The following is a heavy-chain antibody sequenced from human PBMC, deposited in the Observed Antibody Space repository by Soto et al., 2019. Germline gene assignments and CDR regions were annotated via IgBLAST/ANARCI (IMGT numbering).Heavy chain of an antibody. D-gene: IGHD6-19*01. CDR1: GFTFSSYA. J-gene: IGHJ4*02. CDR3: ANPGGGWTKLPPGY. Sequence: SGGSLRLSCAASGFTFSSYAMSWVRQAPGKGLEWVSAISGSGGSTYYADSVKGRFTISRDNSKNTLYLQMNSLRAEDTAVYYCANPGGGWTKLPPGYWGQGTLVTVSS. CDR2: ISGSGGST. V-gene: IGHV3-23*01.